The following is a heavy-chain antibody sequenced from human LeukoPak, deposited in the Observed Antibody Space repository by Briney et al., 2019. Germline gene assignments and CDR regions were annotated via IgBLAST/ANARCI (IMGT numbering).Heavy chain of an antibody. CDR1: GFTFSSYE. J-gene: IGHJ4*02. CDR2: ISSSGSTI. CDR3: AGGDIAMAHY. Sequence: GGSLRLSCVVSGFTFSSYEMNWVRQAPGKGLEWVSYISSSGSTIYYADSVKGRFTISRDNAKNSLYLQMNSLRAEDTAVYYCAGGDIAMAHYWGQGTLVTVSS. V-gene: IGHV3-48*03. D-gene: IGHD5-18*01.